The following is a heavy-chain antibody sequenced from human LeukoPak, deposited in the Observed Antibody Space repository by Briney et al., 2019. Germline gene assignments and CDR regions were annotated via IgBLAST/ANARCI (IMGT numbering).Heavy chain of an antibody. Sequence: GRSLRLSCAASGFTLDDYAMHWVRQAPGKGLEWVSGISWNSGSIGYADSVKGRFTISRDNAKNSLYLQMNSLRAEDTALYYCAKSRSGDYVFSHFDYWGQGTLVTVSS. CDR3: AKSRSGDYVFSHFDY. CDR1: GFTLDDYA. V-gene: IGHV3-9*01. D-gene: IGHD4-17*01. J-gene: IGHJ4*02. CDR2: ISWNSGSI.